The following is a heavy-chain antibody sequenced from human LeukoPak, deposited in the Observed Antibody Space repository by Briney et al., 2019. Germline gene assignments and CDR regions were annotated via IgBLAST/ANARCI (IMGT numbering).Heavy chain of an antibody. CDR2: IRSKANSYAT. CDR3: TSEPLRYFDWLPIN. Sequence: GGSLKLSCAASGFTFSGSAMHWVRQASGKGLEWVGRIRSKANSYATAYAASVKGRFTISRDDSKNTAYLQMNSLKTEDTAVYYCTSEPLRYFDWLPINWGQGTLVTVSS. CDR1: GFTFSGSA. D-gene: IGHD3-9*01. V-gene: IGHV3-73*01. J-gene: IGHJ4*02.